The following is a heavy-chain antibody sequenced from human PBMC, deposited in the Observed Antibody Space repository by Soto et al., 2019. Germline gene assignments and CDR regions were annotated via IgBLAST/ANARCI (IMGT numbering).Heavy chain of an antibody. Sequence: EVQLVESGGGLIQPGGSLRLSCAAYGFTVSASYMSGVRKAPGKGLEWVSVIYSAGSKYYADSVKGRFTISRDNSKNTLYLQMNSLRAEDTAVYYCARDLGVPTEYWGQGTLVTVSS. J-gene: IGHJ4*02. V-gene: IGHV3-53*01. CDR1: GFTVSASY. CDR2: IYSAGSK. CDR3: ARDLGVPTEY.